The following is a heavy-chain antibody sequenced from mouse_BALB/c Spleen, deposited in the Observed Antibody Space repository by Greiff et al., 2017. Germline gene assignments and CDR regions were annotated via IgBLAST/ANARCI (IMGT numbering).Heavy chain of an antibody. CDR3: ARGGNYVYYFDH. V-gene: IGHV2-9*02. J-gene: IGHJ2*01. Sequence: VNVVESGPGLVAPSQSLSITCTVSGFSLTSYGVHWVRQPPGKGLEWLGVIWAGGSTNYNSALMSRLSISKDNSKSQVFLKMKSLQTDDTAMYYCARGGNYVYYFDHWGQGTTLTVSS. CDR2: IWAGGST. D-gene: IGHD2-1*01. CDR1: GFSLTSYG.